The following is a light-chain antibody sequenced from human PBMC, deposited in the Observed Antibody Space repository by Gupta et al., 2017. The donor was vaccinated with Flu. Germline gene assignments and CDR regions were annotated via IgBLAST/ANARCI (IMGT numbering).Light chain of an antibody. Sequence: QSALTQPASVSGSPGQSIAISCTGTSSDVGGYEYVSWYQQHPDKAPKLIIFEVSNRPSGVSDRFSGSKSGITASLTISGLQAEDEADYSGSSYTNTGTLGGVGGGTKMTVL. CDR1: SSDVGGYEY. J-gene: IGLJ2*01. CDR2: EVS. V-gene: IGLV2-14*01. CDR3: SSYTNTGTLGG.